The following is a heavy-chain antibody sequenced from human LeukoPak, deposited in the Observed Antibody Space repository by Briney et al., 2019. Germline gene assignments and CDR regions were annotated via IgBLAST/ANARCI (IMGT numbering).Heavy chain of an antibody. D-gene: IGHD3-9*01. V-gene: IGHV3-30*04. Sequence: GGSLRLSCAASGFTFSSYAMHWVRQAPGKGLEWVAVISYDGSNKYYADSVKGRFTISRDNSKNTLYLQMNSLRAEDTAVYYCARESGSTMDLDWLFHYYYYGMDVWGQGTTVTVSS. CDR1: GFTFSSYA. CDR2: ISYDGSNK. J-gene: IGHJ6*02. CDR3: ARESGSTMDLDWLFHYYYYGMDV.